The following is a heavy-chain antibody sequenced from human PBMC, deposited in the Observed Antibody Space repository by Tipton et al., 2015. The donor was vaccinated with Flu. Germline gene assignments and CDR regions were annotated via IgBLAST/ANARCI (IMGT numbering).Heavy chain of an antibody. CDR3: ARVATSGGLRYFDWLLDAVGREGLDY. CDR2: ISGSGGST. J-gene: IGHJ4*02. V-gene: IGHV3-23*01. Sequence: SLRLSCAASGFTFSSYAMSWVRQAPGKGLEWVSAISGSGGSTYYADSVKGRFTISRDNAKNSLYLQMNSLRAEDTAVYYCARVATSGGLRYFDWLLDAVGREGLDYWGQGTLVTVSS. CDR1: GFTFSSYA. D-gene: IGHD3-9*01.